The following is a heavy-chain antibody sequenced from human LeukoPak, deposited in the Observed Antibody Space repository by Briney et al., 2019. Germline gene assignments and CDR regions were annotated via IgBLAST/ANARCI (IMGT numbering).Heavy chain of an antibody. J-gene: IGHJ4*02. CDR3: ARGTGVTGYSYRKYYFDY. D-gene: IGHD5-18*01. CDR2: IYYSGST. CDR1: GGSISSSSYY. Sequence: SETLSLTCTVSGGSISSSSYYWGWIRQPPGKGLEWIGSIYYSGSTYYNPSLKSRVTISVDTSKNQFSLKLSSVTAADTAVYYCARGTGVTGYSYRKYYFDYWGQGTLVTVSS. V-gene: IGHV4-39*07.